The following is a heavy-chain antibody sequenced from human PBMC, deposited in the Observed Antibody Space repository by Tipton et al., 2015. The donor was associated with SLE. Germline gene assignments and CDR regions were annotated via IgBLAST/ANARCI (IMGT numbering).Heavy chain of an antibody. CDR1: GGSFSGYY. CDR3: ASCGTQVAGTNWFDP. Sequence: LRLSCAVYGGSFSGYYWSWIRQPPGKGLEWIGEINHSGSTNYNPSLKSRVTISVDTSKNQFSLKLSSVTAADTAVYYCASCGTQVAGTNWFDPWGQGTLVTVSS. CDR2: INHSGST. J-gene: IGHJ5*02. D-gene: IGHD6-19*01. V-gene: IGHV4-34*01.